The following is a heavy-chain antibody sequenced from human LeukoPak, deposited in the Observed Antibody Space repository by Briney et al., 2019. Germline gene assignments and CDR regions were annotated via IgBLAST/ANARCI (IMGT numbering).Heavy chain of an antibody. D-gene: IGHD2-2*02. CDR2: INHSGST. CDR3: ARRLCSSLTCNIGPSGNWLDP. Sequence: PSETLSLTCAVYGGSFSGYYWSWIRQPPGKGLEWIGEINHSGSTNYNPSLNSRVTISIDTSKNQFSLKLNSVTAADTAVYYCARRLCSSLTCNIGPSGNWLDPWGQGTLVTVSS. V-gene: IGHV4-34*01. CDR1: GGSFSGYY. J-gene: IGHJ5*02.